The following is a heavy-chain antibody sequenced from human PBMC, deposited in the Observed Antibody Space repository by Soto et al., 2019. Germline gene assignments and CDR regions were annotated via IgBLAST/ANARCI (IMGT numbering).Heavy chain of an antibody. CDR3: ARDLRYSSSSYYYYYSGMDV. CDR2: ISAYNGNT. CDR1: GYTFTSYG. J-gene: IGHJ6*02. Sequence: QVQLVQSGTEVKKPGASVKVSCKASGYTFTSYGISWVRQAPGQGLEWMGWISAYNGNTNYVQKLQDRVTMTTDTSTSTAYMELRSLRSDDTAVYYCARDLRYSSSSYYYYYSGMDVWGQGTTVTVSS. D-gene: IGHD6-13*01. V-gene: IGHV1-18*01.